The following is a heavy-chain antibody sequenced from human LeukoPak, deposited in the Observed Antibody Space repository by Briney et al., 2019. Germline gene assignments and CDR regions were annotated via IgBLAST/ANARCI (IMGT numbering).Heavy chain of an antibody. V-gene: IGHV4-34*01. Sequence: PSETLSLTCTVSGDSISSYYWSWIRQPPGKGLEWIGEINHSGSTNYNPSLKSRVTISVDTSKNQFSLKLSSVTAADTAVYYCARGRAAGNPYFDYWGQGTLVTVSS. CDR3: ARGRAAGNPYFDY. J-gene: IGHJ4*02. D-gene: IGHD6-13*01. CDR2: INHSGST. CDR1: GDSISSYY.